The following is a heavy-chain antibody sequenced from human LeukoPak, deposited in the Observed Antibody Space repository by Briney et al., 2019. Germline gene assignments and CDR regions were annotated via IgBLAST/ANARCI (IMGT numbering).Heavy chain of an antibody. CDR2: IYSGGST. Sequence: GGSLRLSCAASGFTVSSNYMSWVRQAPGKGPEWVSVIYSGGSTYYADSVKGRFTISRDNSKNTLYLQMNSLRAEDTAVYYCARSSEPYYYYYYGMDVWGQGTTVTVSS. CDR3: ARSSEPYYYYYYGMDV. CDR1: GFTVSSNY. J-gene: IGHJ6*02. D-gene: IGHD1-14*01. V-gene: IGHV3-66*01.